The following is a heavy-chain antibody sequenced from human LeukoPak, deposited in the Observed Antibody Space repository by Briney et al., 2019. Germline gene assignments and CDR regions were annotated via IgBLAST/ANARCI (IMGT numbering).Heavy chain of an antibody. CDR1: GGXXXXYX. Sequence: SGGXXXXYXWSWIRQPPGXGLXWIGYIYNSGSTNYNPSLKSRVTISVDTXKNQFSLRLSYVTAADKAVYFCGXXXXXXXLXYWGPGTLVTVSS. CDR3: GXXXXXXXLXY. CDR2: IYNSGST. V-gene: IGHV4-59*01. J-gene: IGHJ4*02.